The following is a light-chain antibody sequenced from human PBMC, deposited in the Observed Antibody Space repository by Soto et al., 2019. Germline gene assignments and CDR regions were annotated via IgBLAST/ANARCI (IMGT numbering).Light chain of an antibody. Sequence: QSALTQPRSVSGSPGQSVTISCTGTSSDVGGYNYVSWYQQHPGKAPKLMIYDVSKRPSGVPDRSSGSNSGNTASLTISGLQAEDEADYYRCSYAGSYTYVFGTGTKVTVL. J-gene: IGLJ1*01. CDR1: SSDVGGYNY. CDR2: DVS. CDR3: CSYAGSYTYV. V-gene: IGLV2-11*01.